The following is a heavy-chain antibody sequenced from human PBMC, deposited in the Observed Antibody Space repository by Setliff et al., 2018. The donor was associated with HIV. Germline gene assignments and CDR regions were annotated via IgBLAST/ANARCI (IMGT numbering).Heavy chain of an antibody. J-gene: IGHJ6*03. CDR2: IIPFFNTA. CDR1: GGTFSSYA. Sequence: SVKVSCKASGGTFSSYAISWVRQAPGQGLEWMGGIIPFFNTANYAQKFQGRVTITADESTSTSYMELSSPRSEDTAVYYCARIVCPSYYYYYYMDVWGKGTTVTVSS. V-gene: IGHV1-69*13. D-gene: IGHD2-15*01. CDR3: ARIVCPSYYYYYYMDV.